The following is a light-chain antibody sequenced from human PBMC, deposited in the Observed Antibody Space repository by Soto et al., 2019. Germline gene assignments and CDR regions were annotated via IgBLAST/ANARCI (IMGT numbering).Light chain of an antibody. V-gene: IGKV1-9*01. CDR3: QQRNSYPRT. J-gene: IGKJ2*01. CDR2: AAS. CDR1: QGINIF. Sequence: DIPLTQSPSFLSASVGDRVTITCRASQGINIFLAWFQQKPGKAPNLLISAASTLQSGVPSRFSGSGSETEFTLTITSLQPEDSATDDGQQRNSYPRTFGQGTKVDIK.